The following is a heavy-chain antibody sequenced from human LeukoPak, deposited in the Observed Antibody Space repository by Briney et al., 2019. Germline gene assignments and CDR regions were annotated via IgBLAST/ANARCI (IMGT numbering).Heavy chain of an antibody. CDR1: GRSFSGYY. CDR3: ARGVTIFGVVTLPRGYYYYGMDV. J-gene: IGHJ6*02. CDR2: INHSGST. Sequence: PSETLSLTCAVYGRSFSGYYWSWIRQPPGKGLEWIGEINHSGSTNYNPSLKSRVTISVDTSKNQFSLKLSSVTAADTAVYYCARGVTIFGVVTLPRGYYYYGMDVWGQGTTVTVSS. V-gene: IGHV4-34*01. D-gene: IGHD3-3*01.